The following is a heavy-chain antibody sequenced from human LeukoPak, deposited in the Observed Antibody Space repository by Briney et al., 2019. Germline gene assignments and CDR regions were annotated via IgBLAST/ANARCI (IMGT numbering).Heavy chain of an antibody. D-gene: IGHD3-10*01. Sequence: SETLSLTCTASGCSFSSYSWSWIRQPAGKGLEWIARICTSGSNNYNPSLKRRVTMSVDTSKNQFSLKLSSVTAADTAVYYCARSRGSYGSGRPEEDGMDVWGQGTTVTVSS. V-gene: IGHV4-4*07. CDR3: ARSRGSYGSGRPEEDGMDV. CDR2: ICTSGSN. J-gene: IGHJ6*02. CDR1: GCSFSSYS.